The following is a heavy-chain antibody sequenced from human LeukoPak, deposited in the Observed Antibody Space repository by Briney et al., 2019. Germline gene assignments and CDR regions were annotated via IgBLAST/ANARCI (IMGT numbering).Heavy chain of an antibody. CDR2: ISSSGSTI. Sequence: GGSLRLSCVVSGFTFNSCWMNWVRQAPGKGLEWVSYISSSGSTIYYADSVKGRFTISRDNAKNSLYLQMNSLRAEDTAVYYCAREARGDNWNPIDYWGQGTLDTVSS. D-gene: IGHD1-20*01. CDR3: AREARGDNWNPIDY. J-gene: IGHJ4*02. CDR1: GFTFNSCW. V-gene: IGHV3-48*04.